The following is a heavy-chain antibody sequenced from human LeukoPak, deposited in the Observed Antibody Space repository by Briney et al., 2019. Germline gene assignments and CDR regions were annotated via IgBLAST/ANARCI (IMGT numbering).Heavy chain of an antibody. CDR3: ARDCGMTTVTNKDQRGYEVWFDP. Sequence: PSETLSLTCTVSGGSISSGYYWGWIRQPPGKGLEWIGSIYHSGSTYYNPSLKSRVTISVDTSKNQFSLKLSSVTAADTAVYYCARDCGMTTVTNKDQRGYEVWFDPWGQGTLVTVSS. D-gene: IGHD4-17*01. CDR1: GGSISSGYY. J-gene: IGHJ5*02. CDR2: IYHSGST. V-gene: IGHV4-38-2*02.